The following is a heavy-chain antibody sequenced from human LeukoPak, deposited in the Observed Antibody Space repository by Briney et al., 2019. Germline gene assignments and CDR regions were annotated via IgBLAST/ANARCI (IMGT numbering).Heavy chain of an antibody. CDR1: GYTFTSYG. D-gene: IGHD6-13*01. J-gene: IGHJ4*02. Sequence: ASVKISCKASGYTFTSYGISWVRQAPGQGLEWMGWISAYNGNTNYAQKLQGRVTMTTDTSTSTAYMELRSLRSDDTAVYYCARDIYEVIEQQLPHFDYWGQGTLVTVSS. CDR2: ISAYNGNT. V-gene: IGHV1-18*01. CDR3: ARDIYEVIEQQLPHFDY.